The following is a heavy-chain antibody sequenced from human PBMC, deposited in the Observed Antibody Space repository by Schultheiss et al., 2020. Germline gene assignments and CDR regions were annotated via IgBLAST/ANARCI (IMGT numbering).Heavy chain of an antibody. V-gene: IGHV1-8*02. CDR3: VRDGSWPVAPHY. CDR1: GGTYSSYT. J-gene: IGHJ4*02. CDR2: MSPNSAHT. D-gene: IGHD6-13*01. Sequence: ASVKVSCKASGGTYSSYTIKWVRQATGQGLEWLGWMSPNSAHTGYAQKFQGRVTMTRDTSISTAYMELRSLRSDDTAVYYCVRDGSWPVAPHYSGQGTLVTVSS.